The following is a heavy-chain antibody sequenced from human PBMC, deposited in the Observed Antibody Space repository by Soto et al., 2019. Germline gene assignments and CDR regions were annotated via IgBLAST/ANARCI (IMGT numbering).Heavy chain of an antibody. CDR3: ARDVAAAYFDY. CDR2: ISYDGSNK. Sequence: GGSLRLSCAASGFTFSSYAMHWVRQAPGKGLEWVAVISYDGSNKYYADSVKGRFTISRDNSKNTLYLQMNSLRAEDTAVYYCARDVAAAYFDYWGQGTLVT. J-gene: IGHJ4*02. CDR1: GFTFSSYA. V-gene: IGHV3-30-3*01. D-gene: IGHD6-13*01.